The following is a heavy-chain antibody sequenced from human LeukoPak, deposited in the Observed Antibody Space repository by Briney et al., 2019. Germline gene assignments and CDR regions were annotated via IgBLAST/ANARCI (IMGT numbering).Heavy chain of an antibody. CDR3: ARDPGRQYSSIADV. D-gene: IGHD6-19*01. CDR1: GFTFSNHW. V-gene: IGHV3-74*01. CDR2: INRGGSRT. J-gene: IGHJ6*02. Sequence: GGSPRLSCAASGFTFSNHWMHWVRQAPGKGLMWVSRINRGGSRTDYADSVKGRFTISRDDAKNSLYLQMDSLRAEDTAVYYCARDPGRQYSSIADVWGQGTTVTVSS.